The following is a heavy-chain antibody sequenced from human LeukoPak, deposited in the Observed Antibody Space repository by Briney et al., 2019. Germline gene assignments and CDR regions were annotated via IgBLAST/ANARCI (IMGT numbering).Heavy chain of an antibody. CDR2: ISGSGGNT. Sequence: GGSLRLSCAASGFTFSSYAMSWVRQAPGRGLEWVSAISGSGGNTYYADSVKGRFTISRDNSKNTLYLQMNSLRAEDTAVYYCATESPRGGYLSWGKEHSYYDMDVWGPGTTVTVSS. D-gene: IGHD6-25*01. J-gene: IGHJ6*02. CDR3: ATESPRGGYLSWGKEHSYYDMDV. CDR1: GFTFSSYA. V-gene: IGHV3-23*01.